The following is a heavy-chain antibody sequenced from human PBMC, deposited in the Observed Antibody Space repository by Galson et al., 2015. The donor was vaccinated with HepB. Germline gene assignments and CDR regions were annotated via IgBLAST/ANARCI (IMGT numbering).Heavy chain of an antibody. CDR2: ISAYNGNT. D-gene: IGHD6-13*01. J-gene: IGHJ4*02. Sequence: SVKVSCKASGYTFTSYGISWVRQAPGQGLEWMGWISAYNGNTNYAQKLQGRVTMTTDTSTSTAYMELRSLRSDDTAVYYCARVKYSSSWYSVSGLYYFDYWGQGTLVTVSS. CDR3: ARVKYSSSWYSVSGLYYFDY. CDR1: GYTFTSYG. V-gene: IGHV1-18*04.